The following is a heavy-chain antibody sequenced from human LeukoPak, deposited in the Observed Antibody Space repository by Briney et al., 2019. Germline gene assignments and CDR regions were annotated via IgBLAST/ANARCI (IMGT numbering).Heavy chain of an antibody. CDR3: ANGGYDSSGYPPHGAFDI. Sequence: GGSLRLSCAASGFIFSSYGMHWVRQAPGKGLEWVAFIRYGGINKYYADSVKGRFTVSRDNSKNTLYLQMNSLRAEDTAVYYCANGGYDSSGYPPHGAFDIWGQGTMVTVSS. V-gene: IGHV3-30*02. J-gene: IGHJ3*02. CDR1: GFIFSSYG. CDR2: IRYGGINK. D-gene: IGHD3-22*01.